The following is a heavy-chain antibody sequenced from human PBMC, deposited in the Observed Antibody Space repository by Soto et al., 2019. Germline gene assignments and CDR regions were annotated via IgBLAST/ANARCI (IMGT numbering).Heavy chain of an antibody. CDR3: ARFPDPQDGSRMIDY. D-gene: IGHD2-15*01. CDR1: GFTFSSYA. Sequence: PGGSLRLSCAASGFTFSSYAMHWVRQAPGKGLEWVAVISYDGSNKYYADSVKGRFTISRDNSKNTLYLQMNSLRAEDTAVYYCARFPDPQDGSRMIDYWGQGTLVTVSS. J-gene: IGHJ4*02. CDR2: ISYDGSNK. V-gene: IGHV3-30-3*01.